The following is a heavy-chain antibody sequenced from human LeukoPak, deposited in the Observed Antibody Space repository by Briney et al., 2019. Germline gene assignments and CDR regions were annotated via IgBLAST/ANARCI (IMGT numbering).Heavy chain of an antibody. CDR2: INPNSGGT. Sequence: ASVKVSCKASGYTFTSYGISWVRQAPGQGLEWMGWINPNSGGTNYAQKFQGRVTMTRDTSISTAYMELSRLRSDDTAVYYCARYRSGLRGGTWFDPWGQGTLVTVSS. CDR1: GYTFTSYG. J-gene: IGHJ5*02. V-gene: IGHV1-2*02. D-gene: IGHD6-19*01. CDR3: ARYRSGLRGGTWFDP.